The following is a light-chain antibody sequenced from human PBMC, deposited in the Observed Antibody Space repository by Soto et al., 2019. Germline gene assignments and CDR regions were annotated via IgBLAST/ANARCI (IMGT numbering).Light chain of an antibody. CDR1: SSDVGGYNY. V-gene: IGLV2-14*01. J-gene: IGLJ1*01. Sequence: QSALTQPASVSGSPGQSITISCTGTSSDVGGYNYVSWYQQHPGKAPKLMIYEVSNRPSGVSNRFSGSKSGNTASLTISGLQAEDEAAYFCSSYTSSSPFVFGPGTKVTVL. CDR3: SSYTSSSPFV. CDR2: EVS.